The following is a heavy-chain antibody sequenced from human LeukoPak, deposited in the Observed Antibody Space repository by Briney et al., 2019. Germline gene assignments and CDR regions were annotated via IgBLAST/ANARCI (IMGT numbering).Heavy chain of an antibody. CDR2: IYYSGST. J-gene: IGHJ4*02. CDR1: SGSISGYY. CDR3: ARDVGYSSGWFTGGGY. D-gene: IGHD6-19*01. V-gene: IGHV4-59*01. Sequence: SETLSLTCTVSSGSISGYYWSWIRQPPGKGLEWIGYIYYSGSTNYNPSLKSRVTISVDTSKNQFSLKLSSVTAADTAMYYCARDVGYSSGWFTGGGYWGQGTLVTVS.